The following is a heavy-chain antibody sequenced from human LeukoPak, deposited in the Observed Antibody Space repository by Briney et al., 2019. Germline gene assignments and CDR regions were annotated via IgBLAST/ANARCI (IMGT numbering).Heavy chain of an antibody. Sequence: ASETLSLTCTVSGGPISSSSYYWGWIRQPPGKGLEWIVSIYYSGSTHYNPSLKSRVTISVETSKNHFSLKLSSVTAADTAVYYCARVGSGRTFDYWGQGTLVTVSS. CDR1: GGPISSSSYY. D-gene: IGHD3-10*01. CDR3: ARVGSGRTFDY. CDR2: IYYSGST. V-gene: IGHV4-39*07. J-gene: IGHJ4*02.